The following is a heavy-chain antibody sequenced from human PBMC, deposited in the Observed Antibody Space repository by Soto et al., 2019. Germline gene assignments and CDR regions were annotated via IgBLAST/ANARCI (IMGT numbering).Heavy chain of an antibody. Sequence: QPVGSLRLSCAASGFTFSGYAMNWVRQAPGKGLEWVSTISGGGGPTDYADSVKGRFTISRDNSKNTLYLQMNSLRAEDTAVYYCAKASGQWPDWGQGTLVTVSS. CDR1: GFTFSGYA. J-gene: IGHJ4*02. CDR3: AKASGQWPD. D-gene: IGHD3-10*01. CDR2: ISGGGGPT. V-gene: IGHV3-23*01.